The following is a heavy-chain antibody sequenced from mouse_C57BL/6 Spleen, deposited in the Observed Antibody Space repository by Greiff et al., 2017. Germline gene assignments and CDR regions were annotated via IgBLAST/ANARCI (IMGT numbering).Heavy chain of an antibody. V-gene: IGHV1-67*01. D-gene: IGHD1-1*01. CDR2: ISTYYGDA. Sequence: QVHVKQSGPELVRPGVSVKISCKGSGYTFTDYAMHWVKQSHAKSLEWIGVISTYYGDASYNQKFKDKATMTVDKSSSTAYMQFSRLTSEYSAIYYCARTSYDYAMDYWGQGTSVTVSS. J-gene: IGHJ4*01. CDR1: GYTFTDYA. CDR3: ARTSYDYAMDY.